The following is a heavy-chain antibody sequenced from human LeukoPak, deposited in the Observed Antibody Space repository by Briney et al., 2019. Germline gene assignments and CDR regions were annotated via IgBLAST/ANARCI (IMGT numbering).Heavy chain of an antibody. D-gene: IGHD6-25*01. V-gene: IGHV3-64D*09. CDR3: LKVPNYSSGY. CDR1: GFTFSTYA. J-gene: IGHJ4*02. Sequence: GGSLRLSCSASGFTFSTYAMHWVRQAPGKGLESVSTISSNGGSTYYADSVRGRFTISRDNSMNTLYLQMSSLTAEDTAVYYCLKVPNYSSGYWGQGTLVTVSS. CDR2: ISSNGGST.